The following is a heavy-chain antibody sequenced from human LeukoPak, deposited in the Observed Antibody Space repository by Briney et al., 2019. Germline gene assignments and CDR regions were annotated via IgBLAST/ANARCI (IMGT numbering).Heavy chain of an antibody. CDR3: ARYRFVVGATDSFDM. V-gene: IGHV4-59*05. CDR1: GFTFSSYN. J-gene: IGHJ3*02. D-gene: IGHD1-26*01. Sequence: GSLRLSCAASGFTFSSYNMNWVRQAPGKGLEWIGSIYYSGSTYYNPSLKSRVTISVDTSKNQFSLKLSSVTAADTAVYYCARYRFVVGATDSFDMWGQGTTVTVSS. CDR2: IYYSGST.